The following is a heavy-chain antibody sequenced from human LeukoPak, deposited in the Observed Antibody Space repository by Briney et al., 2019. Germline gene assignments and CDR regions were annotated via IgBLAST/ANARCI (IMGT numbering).Heavy chain of an antibody. J-gene: IGHJ5*02. Sequence: GGSLRLSCAASGFTFSSYSMNWVRQAPGKGLEWVSYISSSSSTICYADSVKGRFTISRDNAKNSLYLQMNSLRAEDTAVYYCAREYYDFWSGPTNWFDPWGQGTLVTVSS. D-gene: IGHD3-3*01. CDR1: GFTFSSYS. V-gene: IGHV3-48*04. CDR2: ISSSSSTI. CDR3: AREYYDFWSGPTNWFDP.